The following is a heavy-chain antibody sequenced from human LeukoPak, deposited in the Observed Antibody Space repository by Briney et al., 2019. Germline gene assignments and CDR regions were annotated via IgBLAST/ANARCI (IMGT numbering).Heavy chain of an antibody. CDR2: ISGSNGKT. D-gene: IGHD3-22*01. CDR3: AQDDYDNRDYYVG. CDR1: GFTFSNYN. Sequence: PGGSLRLSCAASGFTFSNYNMNWVRQAPGKGLEWLSYISGSNGKTYYADSVKGRFTISRDNARNSLFLQINSLRVEDTGVYYCAQDDYDNRDYYVGWGQGTLVTVSS. V-gene: IGHV3-48*01. J-gene: IGHJ4*02.